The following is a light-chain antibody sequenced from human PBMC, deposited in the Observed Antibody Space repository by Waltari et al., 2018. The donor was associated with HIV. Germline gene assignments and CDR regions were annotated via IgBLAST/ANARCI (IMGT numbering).Light chain of an antibody. J-gene: IGKJ1*01. Sequence: DIQITPSPSSLSTSVGDSVTITCRTSQSIGNHLNWYQQKPGKAPKVLIYAASSLQSGVPSRFSGSGSGTDFTLTISRLQPEDSATYFCQQSSTTPPTFVQGTKVEI. CDR1: QSIGNH. V-gene: IGKV1-39*01. CDR2: AAS. CDR3: QQSSTTPPT.